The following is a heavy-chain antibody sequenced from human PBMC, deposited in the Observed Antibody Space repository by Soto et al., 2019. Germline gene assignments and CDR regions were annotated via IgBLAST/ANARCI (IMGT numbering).Heavy chain of an antibody. CDR3: ARDELELRPEIWDY. J-gene: IGHJ4*02. D-gene: IGHD1-7*01. V-gene: IGHV3-21*01. Sequence: GGSLRLSCAASGFTFSSYSINWVRQAPGKGLEWVSSISSSSSYIYYADSVKGRFTISRDNAKNSLYLQMNSLRAEDTAVYYCARDELELRPEIWDYWGQGTLVTVSS. CDR1: GFTFSSYS. CDR2: ISSSSSYI.